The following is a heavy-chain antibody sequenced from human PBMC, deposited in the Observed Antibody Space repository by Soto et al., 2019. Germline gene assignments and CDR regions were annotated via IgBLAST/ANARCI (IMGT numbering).Heavy chain of an antibody. CDR2: ISGSSSAI. CDR3: ARDLAAAGTGWFDP. D-gene: IGHD6-13*01. CDR1: GLSLSSYA. V-gene: IGHV3-48*03. Sequence: EVQLVESGGGLVQPGGSLRLSCAASGLSLSSYAMNWVRQAPGKGLEWVSYISGSSSAIYYADSVRGRFSVSRDNAKNSLYLQMNSLRAQDPAVYYCARDLAAAGTGWFDPWGQGTLVTVSS. J-gene: IGHJ5*02.